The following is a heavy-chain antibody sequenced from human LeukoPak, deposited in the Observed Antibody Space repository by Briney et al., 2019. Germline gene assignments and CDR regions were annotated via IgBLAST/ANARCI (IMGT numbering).Heavy chain of an antibody. Sequence: PGGSLRLSCAASGFTFSDYYMSWIRQAPGKGLEWVSYISSSGNTIYYADSVEGRFTISRDNAKNTLYLQMNSLRAEDTAVYYCATKRGSGSYLIDYWGQGTLVTVSS. V-gene: IGHV3-11*04. D-gene: IGHD3-10*01. J-gene: IGHJ4*02. CDR1: GFTFSDYY. CDR3: ATKRGSGSYLIDY. CDR2: ISSSGNTI.